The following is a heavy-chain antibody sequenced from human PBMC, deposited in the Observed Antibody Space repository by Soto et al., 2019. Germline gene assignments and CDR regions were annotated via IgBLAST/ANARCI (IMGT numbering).Heavy chain of an antibody. CDR1: GYTFTSYG. CDR3: ARALYYYDNSGLAY. CDR2: INIYSGDA. D-gene: IGHD3-22*01. Sequence: LEQSGPEVKQTGASVKVSCKASGYTFTSYGISWVRQAPGQGLEWMGWINIYSGDAIYAQSFQDRATMTRDTSTNTVYMEMRTLRSDDTAVYYCARALYYYDNSGLAYWGQGTLVTVSS. V-gene: IGHV1-18*01. J-gene: IGHJ4*02.